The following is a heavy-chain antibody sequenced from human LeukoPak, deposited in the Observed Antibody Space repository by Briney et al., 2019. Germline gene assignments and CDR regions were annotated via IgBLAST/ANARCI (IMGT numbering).Heavy chain of an antibody. CDR1: GGSISNFY. CDR2: IYNSGSRST. CDR3: ARQYIDILTGYHRGELYWYFDL. Sequence: SETLSLTCTVSGGSISNFYWSWIRQPPGKGLEWIGYIYNSGSRSTNYNPSLKSRVTISVDTSKNQFSLKLNSVTAADTAVYYCARQYIDILTGYHRGELYWYFDLWGRGTLVTVSS. D-gene: IGHD3-9*01. J-gene: IGHJ2*01. V-gene: IGHV4-59*08.